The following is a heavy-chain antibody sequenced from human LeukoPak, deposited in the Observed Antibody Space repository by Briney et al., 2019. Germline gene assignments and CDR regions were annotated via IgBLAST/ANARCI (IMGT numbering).Heavy chain of an antibody. CDR1: GGSFSGYY. CDR2: INHSGST. V-gene: IGHV4-34*01. CDR3: ARGTMTTVTYYFDY. D-gene: IGHD4-17*01. Sequence: ASEALSLTCAVYGGSFSGYYWSWIRQPPGKGLEWIGEINHSGSTNYNPSLKSRVTISVDTSKNQFSLKLSSVTAADTAVYYCARGTMTTVTYYFDYWGQGTLVTVSS. J-gene: IGHJ4*02.